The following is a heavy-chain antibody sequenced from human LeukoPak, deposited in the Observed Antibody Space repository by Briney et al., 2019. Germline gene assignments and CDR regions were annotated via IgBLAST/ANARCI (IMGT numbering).Heavy chain of an antibody. V-gene: IGHV1-69*02. Sequence: SVKVSCKASGGTFSSYTISWVRQAPGQGLEWMGRIIPILGIANYAQKFQGRVTITADKSTRTAYMELSSLRSEDTAVYYCARANSDYYDSSGYYGYAFDIWGQGTMVTVSS. D-gene: IGHD3-22*01. CDR2: IIPILGIA. J-gene: IGHJ3*02. CDR3: ARANSDYYDSSGYYGYAFDI. CDR1: GGTFSSYT.